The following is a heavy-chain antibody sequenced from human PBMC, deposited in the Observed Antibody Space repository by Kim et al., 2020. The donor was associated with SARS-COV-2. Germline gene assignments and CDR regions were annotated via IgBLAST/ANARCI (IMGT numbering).Heavy chain of an antibody. CDR2: ISGSGGST. CDR3: AKEDYDSSGYIGGLFDY. J-gene: IGHJ4*02. V-gene: IGHV3-23*01. Sequence: GGSLRLSCAASGFTFSSYAMSWVRQAPGKGLEWVSAISGSGGSTYYADSVKGRFTISRDNSKNTLYLQMNSLRAEDTAVYYCAKEDYDSSGYIGGLFDYWGQGTLVTVSS. D-gene: IGHD3-22*01. CDR1: GFTFSSYA.